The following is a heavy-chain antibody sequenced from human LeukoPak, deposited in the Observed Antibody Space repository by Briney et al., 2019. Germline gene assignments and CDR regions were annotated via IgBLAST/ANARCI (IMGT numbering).Heavy chain of an antibody. CDR1: GLSISSGSYH. V-gene: IGHV4-61*02. CDR2: IYTSGST. J-gene: IGHJ4*02. CDR3: ARAGVIAAAGVDY. D-gene: IGHD6-13*01. Sequence: SETLSLTCTVSGLSISSGSYHWRWLPQPAGRALEWIGSIYTSGSTNYNPSLKSRVTISVDTSKNQFSLKLSSVTAADTAVYYCARAGVIAAAGVDYWGQGTLVTVSS.